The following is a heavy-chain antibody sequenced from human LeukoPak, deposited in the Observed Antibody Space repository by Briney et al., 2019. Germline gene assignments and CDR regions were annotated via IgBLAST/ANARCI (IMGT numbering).Heavy chain of an antibody. D-gene: IGHD3-9*01. CDR2: INHSGST. Sequence: SETLSLTCAVYGGSFSGYYWSWIRQPPGKGLEWIGEINHSGSTNYNPSLKSRVTISVDTSKNQFSLKLSSVTAADTAVYYCARVLRYFDRRAGRGAFDIWGQGTMVTVSS. CDR1: GGSFSGYY. J-gene: IGHJ3*02. CDR3: ARVLRYFDRRAGRGAFDI. V-gene: IGHV4-34*01.